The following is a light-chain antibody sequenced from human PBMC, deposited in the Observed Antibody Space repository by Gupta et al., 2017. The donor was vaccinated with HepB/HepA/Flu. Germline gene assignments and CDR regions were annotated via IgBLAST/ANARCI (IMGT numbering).Light chain of an antibody. CDR1: QSVGKF. CDR2: DAS. CDR3: LQRSSWLT. V-gene: IGKV3-11*01. Sequence: EILLTQSPAALSLSPGERATLSCRAGQSVGKFLVWYQQKPGQAPRLLISDASNRATGIPARFSGSGSGTDFTLTISSLEPEDFAVYYCLQRSSWLTFGGGTRVEIK. J-gene: IGKJ4*01.